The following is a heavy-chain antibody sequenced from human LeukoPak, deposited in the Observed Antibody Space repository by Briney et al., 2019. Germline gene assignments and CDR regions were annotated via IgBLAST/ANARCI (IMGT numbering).Heavy chain of an antibody. V-gene: IGHV4-59*01. D-gene: IGHD1-26*01. CDR1: GGSISSYY. J-gene: IGHJ2*01. CDR2: IYYSGRT. Sequence: PSETLSLTRTVSGGSISSYYGSWIRQPPGKGLEWIGYIYYSGRTNYNPSLKSRVTISVDTSKNQFSLKLSSVTAADTAVYYCAKGGSYWYFDLWGRGTLVTVSS. CDR3: AKGGSYWYFDL.